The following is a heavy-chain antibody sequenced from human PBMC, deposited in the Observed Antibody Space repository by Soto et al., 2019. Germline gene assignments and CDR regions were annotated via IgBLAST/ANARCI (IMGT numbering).Heavy chain of an antibody. Sequence: EVKLLESGGALVQPGGSLRLSCAASGFNFFDHDMSWVRQAPGKGLEWVSSITVGGAQKDYGKSVKGRFTISRDNSNDPWFRQMGSLQVEDRAIYYCARMPVGGWQRFFDYWGQGTAVTVSS. CDR3: ARMPVGGWQRFFDY. V-gene: IGHV3-23*01. J-gene: IGHJ4*02. CDR1: GFNFFDHD. D-gene: IGHD5-12*01. CDR2: ITVGGAQK.